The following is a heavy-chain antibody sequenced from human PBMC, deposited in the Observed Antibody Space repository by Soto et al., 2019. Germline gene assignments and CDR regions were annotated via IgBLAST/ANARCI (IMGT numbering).Heavy chain of an antibody. CDR1: GFTFSDSY. V-gene: IGHV3-11*01. J-gene: IGHJ5*02. D-gene: IGHD1-1*01. Sequence: PGGSLRLSCAASGFTFSDSYMSWIRQAPGKGLEWISYISSSGSTTYYSDSLKGRFTISRDNAKNSLYLQMNSLRAEDTAVYYCARDSTQLEAWGQGTLVTVSS. CDR2: ISSSGSTT. CDR3: ARDSTQLEA.